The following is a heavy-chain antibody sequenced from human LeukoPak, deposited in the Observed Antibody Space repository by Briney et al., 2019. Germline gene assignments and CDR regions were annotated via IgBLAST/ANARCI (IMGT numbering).Heavy chain of an antibody. D-gene: IGHD1/OR15-1a*01. J-gene: IGHJ3*02. CDR3: AKDRAVGTTADAFDI. Sequence: GGSLRLSCAASGFTLSSCSMSWVRQAPGKGLEWVSSIGGRGDSTYYADSVKGRFTISRDNSKNTLYLQVNSLRAEDTAVYYCAKDRAVGTTADAFDIWGQGTMVTVSS. CDR2: IGGRGDST. V-gene: IGHV3-23*01. CDR1: GFTLSSCS.